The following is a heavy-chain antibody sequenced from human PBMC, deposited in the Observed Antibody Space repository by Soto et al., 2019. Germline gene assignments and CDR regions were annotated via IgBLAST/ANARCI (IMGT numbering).Heavy chain of an antibody. V-gene: IGHV3-30-3*01. CDR1: GFTFSSYA. J-gene: IGHJ3*02. D-gene: IGHD6-19*01. CDR2: ISYDGSNK. CDR3: ARASSGWYKDAFDI. Sequence: QVQLVESGGGVVQPGRSLRLSCAASGFTFSSYAMHWVRQAPGKGLEWVAVISYDGSNKYYADSVKGRFTISSDNSKNTLYLQMNSLRAEDTAVYYCARASSGWYKDAFDIWGQGTMVTVSS.